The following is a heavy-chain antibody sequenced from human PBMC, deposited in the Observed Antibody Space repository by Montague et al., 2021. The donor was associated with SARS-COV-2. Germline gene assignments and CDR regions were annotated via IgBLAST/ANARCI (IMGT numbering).Heavy chain of an antibody. CDR2: ISYDGRNK. CDR1: RFTLSTYA. V-gene: IGHV3-30*04. D-gene: IGHD3-3*01. J-gene: IGHJ3*02. Sequence: SLRLSCAASRFTLSTYAIHWVRQAPGKGLEWLAVISYDGRNKYYADSVKGRFTISRDNSKNTLDLQMDSLRPDDTAVYYCARDRDTITRGDVFDIWGQGTMVTVSS. CDR3: ARDRDTITRGDVFDI.